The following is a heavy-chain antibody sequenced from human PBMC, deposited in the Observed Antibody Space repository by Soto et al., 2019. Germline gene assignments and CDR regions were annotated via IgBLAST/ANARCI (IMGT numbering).Heavy chain of an antibody. CDR1: GYTFTSYA. D-gene: IGHD3-3*01. J-gene: IGHJ4*02. Sequence: QVQLVQSGAEVKKPGASVEVSCKASGYTFTSYAMHWVRQAPGQRLEWMGWINAGNGNTKYSQKFQGRVTITRDTSASTAYMELSSLRSEDTAVYYCARNREYDFWSGQYYFDYWGQGTLVTVSS. V-gene: IGHV1-3*01. CDR3: ARNREYDFWSGQYYFDY. CDR2: INAGNGNT.